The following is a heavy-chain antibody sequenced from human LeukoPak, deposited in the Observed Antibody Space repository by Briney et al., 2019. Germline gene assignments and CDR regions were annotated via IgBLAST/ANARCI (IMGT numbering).Heavy chain of an antibody. CDR2: ISGTGGSS. V-gene: IGHV3-23*01. Sequence: GGSLRLSCAASGFTFSSYGMSWVRQAPGKGLEWVSTISGTGGSSYYADSVKGRFTISRDNSKNTLYLQMNSLRAEDTAVYYCEKSYYDSSGPRAFDYWGQGTLVTVSS. J-gene: IGHJ4*02. CDR1: GFTFSSYG. D-gene: IGHD3-22*01. CDR3: EKSYYDSSGPRAFDY.